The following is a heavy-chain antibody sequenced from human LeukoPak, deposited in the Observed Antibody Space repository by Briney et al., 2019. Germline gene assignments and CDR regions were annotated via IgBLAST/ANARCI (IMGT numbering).Heavy chain of an antibody. Sequence: GGSLRLSCAASGFTFSSYSVNWVRQAPGKGLEWVSSISSSSSYIYYADSVKGRFTISRDNAKNSLYLQMNSLRAEDTAVYYCARSANGGDAFDIWGQGTMVTVSS. CDR1: GFTFSSYS. CDR2: ISSSSSYI. CDR3: ARSANGGDAFDI. J-gene: IGHJ3*02. V-gene: IGHV3-21*01.